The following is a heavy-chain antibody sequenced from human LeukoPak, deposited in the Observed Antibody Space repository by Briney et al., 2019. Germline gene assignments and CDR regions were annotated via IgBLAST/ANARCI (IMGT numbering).Heavy chain of an antibody. CDR2: INWNGGST. Sequence: TGRSLRLSCAASGFTFDDYGMSWVRQAPGKGLEWVSGINWNGGSTGYADSVKGRFTISRDNAKNSLYLQMNSLRAEDTALYYCARDHDYVRAIDYWGQGTLVTVSS. D-gene: IGHD4-17*01. V-gene: IGHV3-20*04. CDR1: GFTFDDYG. J-gene: IGHJ4*02. CDR3: ARDHDYVRAIDY.